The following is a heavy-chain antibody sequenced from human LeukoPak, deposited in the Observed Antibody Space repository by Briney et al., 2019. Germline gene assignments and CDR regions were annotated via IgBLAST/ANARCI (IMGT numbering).Heavy chain of an antibody. CDR3: ARASGPFDY. D-gene: IGHD3-10*01. J-gene: IGHJ4*02. V-gene: IGHV3-33*08. CDR1: GFTFSNAW. CDR2: IWNDGSNK. Sequence: GGSLRLSCAASGFTFSNAWKSWVRQAPGKGLEWVAVIWNDGSNKYYADSVKGRFTISRDNSKNTLYLQMNSLRAEDTAVYSCARASGPFDYWGQGTLVTVSS.